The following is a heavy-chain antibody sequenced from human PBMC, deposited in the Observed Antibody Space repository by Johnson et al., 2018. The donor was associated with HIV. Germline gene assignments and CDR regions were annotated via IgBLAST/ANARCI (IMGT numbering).Heavy chain of an antibody. CDR1: GFIFDDYA. CDR3: TTEGVRDGYNLAFDI. CDR2: IRSKAYGETT. V-gene: IGHV3-49*03. J-gene: IGHJ3*02. Sequence: EVQLVESGGGLVQPGRSLRLSCTGSGFIFDDYAMNWFRQAPGKGLEWVSFIRSKAYGETTEYAASVKGRFIISRDDSKSIAYLQMNSLKTEDTAVYYCTTEGVRDGYNLAFDIWGQGTMVTVSS. D-gene: IGHD5-24*01.